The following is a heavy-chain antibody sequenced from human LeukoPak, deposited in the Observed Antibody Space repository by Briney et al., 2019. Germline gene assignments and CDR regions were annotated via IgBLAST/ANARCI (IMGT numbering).Heavy chain of an antibody. CDR3: AKESQRGYSYGHIRDYFDS. J-gene: IGHJ4*02. CDR1: GFTFSNYS. Sequence: GGSLRLSCAASGFTFSNYSMSWVRQAPGKGLEWVSAISGSGGSTYYADSVKGRFTISRDNSKNTVYMQMNRLRIEDTAVYYCAKESQRGYSYGHIRDYFDSWGQGTLVTVSS. CDR2: ISGSGGST. V-gene: IGHV3-23*01. D-gene: IGHD5-18*01.